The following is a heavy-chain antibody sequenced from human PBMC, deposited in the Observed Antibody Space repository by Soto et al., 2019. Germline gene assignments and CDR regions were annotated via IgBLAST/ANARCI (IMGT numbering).Heavy chain of an antibody. CDR2: INNDGSDT. J-gene: IGHJ4*02. CDR1: GFTFRYYW. V-gene: IGHV3-74*01. CDR3: GSLFEF. Sequence: EVHLVESGGGLVQPGGSLRLSCAASGFTFRYYWLHWVRQVPGRGPVWVSGINNDGSDTFYADFVEGRFTISRDNAKNTVYLQMDSLSAEDTAVYYCGSLFEFWGQGTLVTVP.